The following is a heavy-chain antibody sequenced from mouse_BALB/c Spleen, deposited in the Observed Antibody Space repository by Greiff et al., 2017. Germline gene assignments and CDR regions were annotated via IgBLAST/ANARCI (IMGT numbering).Heavy chain of an antibody. V-gene: IGHV5-4*02. D-gene: IGHD2-1*01. CDR1: GFTFSDYY. CDR3: ARDEGNYFAY. J-gene: IGHJ3*01. CDR2: ISDGGSYT. Sequence: EVHLVESGGGLVKPGGSLKLSCAASGFTFSDYYMYWVRQTPEKRLEWVATISDGGSYTYYPDSVKGRFTISRDNAKNNLYLQMSSLKSEDTAMYYCARDEGNYFAYWGQGTLVTVSA.